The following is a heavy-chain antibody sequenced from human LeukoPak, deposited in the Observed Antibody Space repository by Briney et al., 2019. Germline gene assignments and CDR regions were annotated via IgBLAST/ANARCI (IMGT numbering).Heavy chain of an antibody. CDR1: GFTFSSYS. D-gene: IGHD3-3*01. CDR2: ISSSSSYI. V-gene: IGHV3-21*01. J-gene: IGHJ3*02. CDR3: AREFHPAYYDFWSAGI. Sequence: GGSLRLSCAASGFTFSSYSMNWVRQAPGKGLEWVSSISSSSSYIYYADSVKGRFTISRDNAKNSLYLQMNSLRAEDTAVYYCAREFHPAYYDFWSAGIWGQGTMVTVSS.